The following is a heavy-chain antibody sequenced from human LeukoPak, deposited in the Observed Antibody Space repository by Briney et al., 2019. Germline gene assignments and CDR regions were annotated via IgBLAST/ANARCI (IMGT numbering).Heavy chain of an antibody. CDR3: ARDRDYGGASFDY. CDR1: GFSVTSNH. V-gene: IGHV3-66*01. J-gene: IGHJ4*02. CDR2: IFSANNT. D-gene: IGHD4-23*01. Sequence: GGSLRLSCAASGFSVTSNHMTWVRQAPGKGLEWVSIIFSANNTYYADSVKGRFSISRDNSKNTLYLQMNSLRAEDTAVYYCARDRDYGGASFDYWGQGTLVTVSS.